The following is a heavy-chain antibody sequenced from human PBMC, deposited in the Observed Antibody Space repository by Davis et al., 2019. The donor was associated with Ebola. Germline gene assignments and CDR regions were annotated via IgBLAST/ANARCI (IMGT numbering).Heavy chain of an antibody. CDR2: ISAYNGNT. Sequence: AASVKVSCKASGYTFTSYYMHWVRQAPGQGLEWMGWISAYNGNTNYAQKLQGRVTMTTDTSTSTAYMEVGSLRSDDTAVYYCARRHSSGWSRFFDYWGQGTLVTVSS. D-gene: IGHD6-19*01. CDR1: GYTFTSYY. V-gene: IGHV1-18*04. J-gene: IGHJ4*02. CDR3: ARRHSSGWSRFFDY.